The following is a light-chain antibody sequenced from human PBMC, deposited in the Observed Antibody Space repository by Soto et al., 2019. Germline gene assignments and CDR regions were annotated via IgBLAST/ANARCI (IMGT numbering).Light chain of an antibody. Sequence: AIELTQSPSYLYAYVGDRVTITCRASQGISSALAWYQQKPGKAPKILIYDASSLESGVPSRFRGMGSWTDFTLTISRLQTEDVSTDYCQQFNNSPITFGQGTRLEIK. J-gene: IGKJ5*01. CDR3: QQFNNSPIT. CDR2: DAS. V-gene: IGKV1D-13*01. CDR1: QGISSA.